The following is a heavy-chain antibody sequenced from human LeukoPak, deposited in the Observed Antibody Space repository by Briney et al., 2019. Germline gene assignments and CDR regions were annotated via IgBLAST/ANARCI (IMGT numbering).Heavy chain of an antibody. CDR1: GFIFSSYA. D-gene: IGHD6-19*01. Sequence: QSGVSLRLSCAASGFIFSSYAMHWVRQAPGKGLEWVAVISYDGSNKYYADSVKGRFTISRDNSKNTLYLQMNSLRAEDTAVYYCARAREQWLLLDYYGMDVWGQGTTVTVYS. CDR2: ISYDGSNK. V-gene: IGHV3-30-3*01. CDR3: ARAREQWLLLDYYGMDV. J-gene: IGHJ6*02.